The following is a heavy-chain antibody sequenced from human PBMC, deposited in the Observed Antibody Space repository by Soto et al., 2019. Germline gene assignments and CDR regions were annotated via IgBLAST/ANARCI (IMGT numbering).Heavy chain of an antibody. D-gene: IGHD2-15*01. J-gene: IGHJ4*02. CDR1: GGSISSGGYS. V-gene: IGHV4-30-2*01. CDR3: ASGQVVAAQH. CDR2: IYHSGSN. Sequence: QLQLQESGSGLVKPSQTLSLTCAVSGGSISSGGYSWSWIRQPPGKGLEWIGYIYHSGSNYYNPSLQSRVTISVDRSQNQFSLKLSSVTAADTAVYYCASGQVVAAQHWGQGTLVTVSS.